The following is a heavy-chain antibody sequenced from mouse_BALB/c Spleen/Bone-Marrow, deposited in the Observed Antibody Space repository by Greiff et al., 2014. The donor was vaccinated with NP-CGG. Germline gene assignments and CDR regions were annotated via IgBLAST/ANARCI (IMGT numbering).Heavy chain of an antibody. CDR2: ISNLAYSI. V-gene: IGHV5-15*02. J-gene: IGHJ4*01. CDR3: AREGGAIDY. CDR1: GFTFSDYG. D-gene: IGHD1-1*02. Sequence: EVQLVESGGGLVQPGGSRKLSCAASGFTFSDYGMAWVRQAPGKGPEWVAFISNLAYSIYYADTVTGRFTISRENAKNTLYLEMSSLRSEDTAMYYCAREGGAIDYWGQGTSVTVSS.